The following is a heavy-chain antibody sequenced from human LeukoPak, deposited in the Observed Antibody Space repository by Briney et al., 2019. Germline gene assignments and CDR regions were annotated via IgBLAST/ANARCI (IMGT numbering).Heavy chain of an antibody. D-gene: IGHD3-10*01. CDR1: GFTFRDYG. CDR3: TGSFGELSFFDY. J-gene: IGHJ4*02. CDR2: IRSKAYGGTT. Sequence: GGSLRLSCTASGFTFRDYGLSWVRQTPGKGLEWVGFIRSKAYGGTTEYAASVKGRFTISRDDSKSIAYLQMNSLKTEDTAVYYCTGSFGELSFFDYWGQGTLVTVSS. V-gene: IGHV3-49*04.